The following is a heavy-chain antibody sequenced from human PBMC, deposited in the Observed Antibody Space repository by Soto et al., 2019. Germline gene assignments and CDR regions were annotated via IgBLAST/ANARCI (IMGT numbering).Heavy chain of an antibody. D-gene: IGHD2-2*01. CDR3: AREGYCSSTSCYSPGFDY. CDR1: GFTFSSYS. V-gene: IGHV3-21*01. J-gene: IGHJ4*02. Sequence: VGSLTLSCAASGFTFSSYSMNWVRQAPGKGLEWVSSISSSSSYIYYADSVKGRFTISRDNAKNSLYLQMNSLRAEDTAVYYCAREGYCSSTSCYSPGFDYWGQGTLVTVSA. CDR2: ISSSSSYI.